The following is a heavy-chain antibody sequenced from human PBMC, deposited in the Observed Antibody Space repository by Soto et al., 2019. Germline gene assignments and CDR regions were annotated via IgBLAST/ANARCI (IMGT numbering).Heavy chain of an antibody. CDR1: GGSISSGGYS. V-gene: IGHV4-30-2*01. Sequence: KASETLSLTCAVSGGSISSGGYSWSWVRQPPGKGLEWIGYIYHSGSTYYNPSLKSRATISVDRSKNQFSLKLSSVTAADTAVYYCARGGVDYYDSSGYYFSPYYFDYWGQGTLVTVSS. CDR2: IYHSGST. D-gene: IGHD3-22*01. J-gene: IGHJ4*02. CDR3: ARGGVDYYDSSGYYFSPYYFDY.